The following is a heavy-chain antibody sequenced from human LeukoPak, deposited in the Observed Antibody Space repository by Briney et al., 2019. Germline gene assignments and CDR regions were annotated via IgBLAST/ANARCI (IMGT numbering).Heavy chain of an antibody. V-gene: IGHV3-15*01. CDR2: IKRKTDGGTT. CDR1: GFTFTNAW. Sequence: GGSLRLSCAASGFTFTNAWMSWVRQAPGKGLEWVGRIKRKTDGGTTDYAAPVKGRFTISRDDSRNTLDLQMNSLKTEDAAVYYCITESYSGTYTLDYWGQGTLVTVSS. CDR3: ITESYSGTYTLDY. D-gene: IGHD1-26*01. J-gene: IGHJ4*02.